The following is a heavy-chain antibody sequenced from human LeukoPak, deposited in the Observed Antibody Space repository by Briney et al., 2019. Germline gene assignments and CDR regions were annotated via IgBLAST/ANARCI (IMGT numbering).Heavy chain of an antibody. D-gene: IGHD3-22*01. CDR1: GGTFSSYA. CDR3: ARGYYYDSSGYYYPDY. Sequence: SVKVSCKASGGTFSSYAISWVRQAPGQGLEWMGGIIPIFGTANYAQKFQGRVTITADEYTSTAYMELSSLRSEDTAVYYCARGYYYDSSGYYYPDYWGQGTLVTVSS. J-gene: IGHJ4*02. V-gene: IGHV1-69*13. CDR2: IIPIFGTA.